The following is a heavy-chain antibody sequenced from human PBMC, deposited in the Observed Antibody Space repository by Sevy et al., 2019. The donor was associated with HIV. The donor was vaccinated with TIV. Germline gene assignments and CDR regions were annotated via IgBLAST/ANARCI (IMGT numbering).Heavy chain of an antibody. CDR3: VKEGRDDFNPYLDF. V-gene: IGHV3-23*01. Sequence: GGSLRLSCAASGFTFSGSAMHWVRQAPGRGLEWVARVSRNGGTPEYGDSAKGRFTISRDNSKNTVYLQLKELRAEDTALYYCVKEGRDDFNPYLDFWGQGILVTVSS. CDR2: VSRNGGTP. J-gene: IGHJ4*02. D-gene: IGHD3-10*01. CDR1: GFTFSGSA.